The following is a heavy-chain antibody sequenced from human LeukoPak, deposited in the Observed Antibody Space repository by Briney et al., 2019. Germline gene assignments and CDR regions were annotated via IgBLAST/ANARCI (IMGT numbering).Heavy chain of an antibody. J-gene: IGHJ4*02. Sequence: GGSLRLSCAASGYTFSSYGMHWVRQGPGKGLERVAVIWYDGSNKYYPDSVKGRFTMSRDNSKNTLYRQMNGLRAEHTAVYYCARGHSSGWASPFDDWGQGTLVTVSS. CDR2: IWYDGSNK. CDR1: GYTFSSYG. V-gene: IGHV3-33*01. D-gene: IGHD6-19*01. CDR3: ARGHSSGWASPFDD.